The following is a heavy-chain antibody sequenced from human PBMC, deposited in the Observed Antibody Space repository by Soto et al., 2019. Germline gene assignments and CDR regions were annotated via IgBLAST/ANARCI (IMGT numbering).Heavy chain of an antibody. CDR1: GYTFTSYA. CDR2: INAGNGNT. J-gene: IGHJ4*02. Sequence: ASVKVSCKASGYTFTSYAMHWVRQAPGQRLEWMGWINAGNGNTKYSQKFQGRVTITRDTSASTAYMELSSLRSEDTAVYYCARDYNPAHSNPFDYWGQGTLVTVSS. D-gene: IGHD4-4*01. V-gene: IGHV1-3*01. CDR3: ARDYNPAHSNPFDY.